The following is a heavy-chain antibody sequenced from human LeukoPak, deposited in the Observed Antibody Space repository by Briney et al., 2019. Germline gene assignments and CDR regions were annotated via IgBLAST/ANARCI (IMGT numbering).Heavy chain of an antibody. Sequence: GGSLRLSCAASGFTFRGYAMSWVRQSPGKGLEWVSAISGSGGSTYYADSVKGRFTISRDNSNNTLSLQMNSLRAEDTAVYYCAKAPPDHYYYYYGMDVWGQGTTVTVSS. J-gene: IGHJ6*02. CDR2: ISGSGGST. D-gene: IGHD1-14*01. CDR1: GFTFRGYA. CDR3: AKAPPDHYYYYYGMDV. V-gene: IGHV3-23*01.